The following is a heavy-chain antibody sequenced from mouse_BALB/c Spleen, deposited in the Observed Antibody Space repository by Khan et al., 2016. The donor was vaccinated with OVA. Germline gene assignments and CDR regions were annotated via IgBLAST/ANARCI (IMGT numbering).Heavy chain of an antibody. V-gene: IGHV5-6*01. CDR1: GFTFSTYG. CDR2: VSTGGSYT. D-gene: IGHD1-1*01. J-gene: IGHJ3*01. Sequence: EVQLVESGGDLVKPGGSLKLSCAASGFTFSTYGMSWVRQAPDKRLEWVATVSTGGSYTYYPDSVKGRFTFSRDNAKTTLYLQMSGLRSEDTAMFYCTRLAYYYDSEGFAYWGQGTLVTVSA. CDR3: TRLAYYYDSEGFAY.